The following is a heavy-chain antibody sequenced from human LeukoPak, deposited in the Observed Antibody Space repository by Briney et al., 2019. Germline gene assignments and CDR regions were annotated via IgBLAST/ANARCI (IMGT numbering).Heavy chain of an antibody. D-gene: IGHD3-9*01. CDR1: GGTFSSYA. CDR2: ISAYNANT. J-gene: IGHJ4*02. V-gene: IGHV1-18*01. CDR3: ALFLTGYYFDY. Sequence: ASVKVSCKASGGTFSSYAISWVRQAPGQGLEWMGWISAYNANTNFAQNLQGRVTMTTDTSTSTAYMELRSLRSDDTAVYYCALFLTGYYFDYWGQGTLVTVSS.